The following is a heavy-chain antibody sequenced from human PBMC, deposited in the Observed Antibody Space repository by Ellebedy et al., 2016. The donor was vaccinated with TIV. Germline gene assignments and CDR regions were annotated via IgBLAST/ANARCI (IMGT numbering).Heavy chain of an antibody. J-gene: IGHJ4*02. V-gene: IGHV4-59*08. CDR3: ARGGVGVGADY. CDR1: GGSISSYY. Sequence: SETLSLTCIVSGGSISSYYWNWIRQPPGKGLEWIGYIYYSESTNYNPSLKSRVTISLDTSKTQFSLKLSSVTAADTAVYYCARGGVGVGADYWGQGTLVTVSS. D-gene: IGHD1-26*01. CDR2: IYYSEST.